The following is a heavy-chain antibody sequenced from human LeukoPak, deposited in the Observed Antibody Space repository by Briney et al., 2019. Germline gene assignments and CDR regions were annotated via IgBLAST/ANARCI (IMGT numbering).Heavy chain of an antibody. V-gene: IGHV3-48*03. J-gene: IGHJ6*03. CDR3: ARQLGEIEYYYYYMDV. D-gene: IGHD1-1*01. CDR1: GFTFSSYE. Sequence: PGGSLRLSCAASGFTFSSYEMNWVRQAPGKGLEWVSYISSSGSTIYYADSVKGRFTISRDNATNSLYLQMNSLRAEDTAVYYCARQLGEIEYYYYYMDVWGKGTTVTVSS. CDR2: ISSSGSTI.